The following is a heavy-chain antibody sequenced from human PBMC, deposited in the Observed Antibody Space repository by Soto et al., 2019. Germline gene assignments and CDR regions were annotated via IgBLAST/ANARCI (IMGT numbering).Heavy chain of an antibody. Sequence: SETLSLTCGVSGDTISTGGYSWAWIRQPPGKALEWIGHTYHSGNPYYNPSLKSRVIISVDRSKNQFSLKVSSVTAADTAVYYCARDSRLGFPDYWGQGTLVTSPQ. CDR3: ARDSRLGFPDY. J-gene: IGHJ4*02. CDR1: GDTISTGGYS. V-gene: IGHV4-30-2*01. CDR2: TYHSGNP. D-gene: IGHD3-16*01.